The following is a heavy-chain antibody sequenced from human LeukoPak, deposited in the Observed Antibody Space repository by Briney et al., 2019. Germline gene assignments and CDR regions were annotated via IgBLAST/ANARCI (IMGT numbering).Heavy chain of an antibody. CDR2: IYCSGSI. J-gene: IGHJ6*02. V-gene: IGHV4-61*08. CDR1: GVTISSGGYH. CDR3: ARDGSQQLNYYYYGMDV. Sequence: PSETLTLTCTVSGVTISSGGYHWGWIRQPPGKGLEWIGHIYCSGSIYSNPSLKSRVTQSDDTSKNQCTLKLSPVSAADTDVYYCARDGSQQLNYYYYGMDVWGQGTTVTVSS. D-gene: IGHD6-13*01.